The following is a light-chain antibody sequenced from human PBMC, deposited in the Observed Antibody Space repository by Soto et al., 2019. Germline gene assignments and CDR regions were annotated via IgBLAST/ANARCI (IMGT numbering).Light chain of an antibody. CDR3: SSYTTSTTPQFV. CDR2: DVS. CDR1: SSDVGGYNY. J-gene: IGLJ1*01. V-gene: IGLV2-14*03. Sequence: QSALTQPASVSGSPGQSITISCTGTSSDVGGYNYVSWYQHHPGKAPKLIIYDVSNRPSGVSIRFSGSKSDNTASLTISGLQPGAEADYPCSSYTTSTTPQFVLGTGTKVTVL.